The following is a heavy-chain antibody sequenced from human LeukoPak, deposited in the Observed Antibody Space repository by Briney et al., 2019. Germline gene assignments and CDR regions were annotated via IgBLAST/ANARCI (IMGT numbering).Heavy chain of an antibody. Sequence: GGSLRLSCAASGFTFSSYGMHWVRQAPGKGVEWVAFIRYDGSNKYYADSVKGRFTISRDNSKNTLYLQMNSLRAEDTAVYYCAKENGDCSSTSCYDYWGQGTLVTVSS. D-gene: IGHD2-2*01. J-gene: IGHJ4*02. V-gene: IGHV3-30*02. CDR3: AKENGDCSSTSCYDY. CDR2: IRYDGSNK. CDR1: GFTFSSYG.